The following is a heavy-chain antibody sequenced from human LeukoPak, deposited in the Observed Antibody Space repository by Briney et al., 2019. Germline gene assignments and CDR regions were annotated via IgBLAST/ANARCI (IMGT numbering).Heavy chain of an antibody. CDR3: AGVRAYSSGWYYGMDV. CDR1: GGSINNYY. J-gene: IGHJ6*02. D-gene: IGHD6-19*01. CDR2: IYYSGST. Sequence: SETLSLTCTVSGGSINNYYWSWIRQPPGKGLEWIGYIYYSGSTNYNPSLKSRVTISVDTSKNQFSLKLSSVTAADTAVYYCAGVRAYSSGWYYGMDVWGQGTTVTVSS. V-gene: IGHV4-59*01.